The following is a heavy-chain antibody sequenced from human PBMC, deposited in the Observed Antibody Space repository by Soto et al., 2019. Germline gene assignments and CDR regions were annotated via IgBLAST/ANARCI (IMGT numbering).Heavy chain of an antibody. CDR1: GYTFTNYW. CDR3: AASIFYYGMDV. CDR2: IYPGDSDT. Sequence: PGESLKISCQGSGYTFTNYWIGWVRQMPGKGPEWIGIIYPGDSDTKYNPSFQGQVTISADKSINTTYLQWSSLKASDTAIYYGAASIFYYGMDVWGQGTTVTVSS. J-gene: IGHJ6*02. V-gene: IGHV5-51*01.